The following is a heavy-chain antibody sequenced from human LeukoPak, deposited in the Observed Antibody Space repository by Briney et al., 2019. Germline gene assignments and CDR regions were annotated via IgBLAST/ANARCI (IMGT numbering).Heavy chain of an antibody. Sequence: ASVKVSCKASGHTFTKFGVTWVRQAPGQGLEWMGWISGHNFRTNYAQRFQGRVTMTTDSSTATASMELRSLTSDDTAVYYCARGLDGVGIYYNIWGQGTLVTVSS. V-gene: IGHV1-18*01. CDR2: ISGHNFRT. J-gene: IGHJ4*02. CDR1: GHTFTKFG. CDR3: ARGLDGVGIYYNI. D-gene: IGHD3-10*01.